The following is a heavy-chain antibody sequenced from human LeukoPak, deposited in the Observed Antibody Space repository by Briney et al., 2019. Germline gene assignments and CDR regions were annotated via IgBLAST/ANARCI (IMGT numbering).Heavy chain of an antibody. CDR3: ARDSEKLGISNFDY. CDR1: GYTFTSYY. CDR2: INPNSGGT. Sequence: GASVKVSCKASGYTFTSYYMHWVRQAPRQGLEWMGWINPNSGGTNYAQKFQGRVTMTRDTSISTAYMELSRLRSDDTAVYYCARDSEKLGISNFDYWGQGTLVTVSS. D-gene: IGHD7-27*01. J-gene: IGHJ4*02. V-gene: IGHV1-2*02.